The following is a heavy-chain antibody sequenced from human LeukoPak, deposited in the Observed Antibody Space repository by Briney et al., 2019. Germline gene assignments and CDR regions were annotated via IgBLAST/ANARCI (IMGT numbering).Heavy chain of an antibody. V-gene: IGHV4-59*01. CDR2: IYYSGST. J-gene: IGHJ3*02. CDR1: GGSTGYYY. D-gene: IGHD3-9*01. CDR3: ARDLILTGYYNVFDI. Sequence: SETLSLTCTVSGGSTGYYYWSWIRQPPGKGLEWIGYIYYSGSTNYNPSLKSRVTISVDTSKNQFSLKLSSVTAADTAVYYCARDLILTGYYNVFDIWGQGTMVTVSS.